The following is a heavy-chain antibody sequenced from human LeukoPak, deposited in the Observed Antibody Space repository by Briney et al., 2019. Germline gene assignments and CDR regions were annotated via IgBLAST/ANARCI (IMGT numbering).Heavy chain of an antibody. Sequence: SETLSLTCAVYGGSFSGYYWSWIRQPPGKGQERIGEINHSGSTNYNPSLKSRVTISVDTSKNQFSLKLSSVTAADTAVYYCARRLGVDYGDYYFDYWGQGTLVTVSS. V-gene: IGHV4-34*01. CDR3: ARRLGVDYGDYYFDY. J-gene: IGHJ4*02. D-gene: IGHD4-17*01. CDR1: GGSFSGYY. CDR2: INHSGST.